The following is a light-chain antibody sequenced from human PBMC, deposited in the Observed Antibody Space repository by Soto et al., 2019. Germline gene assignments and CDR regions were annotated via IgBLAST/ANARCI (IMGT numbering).Light chain of an antibody. CDR1: QSVKTF. V-gene: IGKV3-20*01. CDR3: QQYGSSQWT. CDR2: GAS. J-gene: IGKJ1*01. Sequence: EFVFTQSPGTLSLSPGERATLSCRASQSVKTFLLWYQHRPGQAPRLLIYGASSRATGIPDRFSGSGSGTDFTLTISRMETEDFAVYYCQQYGSSQWTVGKGTKGDIK.